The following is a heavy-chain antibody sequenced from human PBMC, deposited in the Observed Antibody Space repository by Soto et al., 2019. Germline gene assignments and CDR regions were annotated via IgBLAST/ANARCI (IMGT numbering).Heavy chain of an antibody. J-gene: IGHJ4*02. Sequence: GGSLRLSCAASGFTFGDYAMHWVRQAPGKGLEWVSGISWNSGSIGYADSVKGRFTISRDNAKNSLYLQMNSLRAEDTALYYCAKDIGSGSAVDYWGQGTLVTVSS. D-gene: IGHD3-10*01. CDR2: ISWNSGSI. CDR3: AKDIGSGSAVDY. V-gene: IGHV3-9*01. CDR1: GFTFGDYA.